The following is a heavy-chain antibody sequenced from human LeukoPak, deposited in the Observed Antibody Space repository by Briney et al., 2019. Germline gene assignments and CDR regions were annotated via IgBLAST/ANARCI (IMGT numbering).Heavy chain of an antibody. V-gene: IGHV1-69*06. Sequence: EASVKVSCKASGGTFSSYAISWVRQAPGQGLEWMGGIIPIFGTANYAQKFQGRVTITADKSTSTAYMELSSLRSEDTAVYYCAREVPYDSSRYYQPFDYWGQGTLVTVSS. CDR1: GGTFSSYA. D-gene: IGHD3-22*01. CDR3: AREVPYDSSRYYQPFDY. J-gene: IGHJ4*02. CDR2: IIPIFGTA.